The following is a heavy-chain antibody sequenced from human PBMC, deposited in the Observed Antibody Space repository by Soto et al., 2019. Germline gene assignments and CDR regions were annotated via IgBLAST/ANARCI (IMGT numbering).Heavy chain of an antibody. CDR1: GFTFSGHW. CDR3: AREAGYCSRTSCYRRAFDT. CDR2: VNTDGGTS. Sequence: EVQLVESGGDLVRPGGSLRLSCAASGFTFSGHWMHWVRQVPGKGLEWVSRVNTDGGTSAYADSVKGRFTISRENAKNRLYLQMSGLRAEGAAVYYCAREAGYCSRTSCYRRAFDTWGQGTTVSVSS. D-gene: IGHD2-2*01. J-gene: IGHJ3*02. V-gene: IGHV3-74*03.